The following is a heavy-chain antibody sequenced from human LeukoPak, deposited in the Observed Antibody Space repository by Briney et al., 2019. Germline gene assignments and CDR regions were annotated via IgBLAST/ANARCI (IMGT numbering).Heavy chain of an antibody. D-gene: IGHD3-16*01. Sequence: GGSLRLSCAASGFTFKSYTMSWVRQAPGKGLEWVSGISGRGDTTDFADSVRGRFTISRDNSRKTLYLQMSSLRVEDTAIYYGATLGGGVGYWGQGTLVTVSS. V-gene: IGHV3-23*01. CDR3: ATLGGGVGY. J-gene: IGHJ4*02. CDR2: ISGRGDTT. CDR1: GFTFKSYT.